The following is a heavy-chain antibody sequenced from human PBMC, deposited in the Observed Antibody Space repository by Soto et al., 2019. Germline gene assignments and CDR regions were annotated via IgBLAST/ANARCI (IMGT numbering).Heavy chain of an antibody. CDR3: ENAQTYYYDSSGYGVRDY. CDR2: ISGSGGST. Sequence: EVQLLESGGGLVQPGGSLRLSCAASGFTFSSYAMSWVRQAPGKGLEWVSAISGSGGSTYYADSVKGRFTISRDNSKNTLYLQMNSLRAEDTAVYYCENAQTYYYDSSGYGVRDYWGQGTLVTVSS. V-gene: IGHV3-23*01. CDR1: GFTFSSYA. D-gene: IGHD3-22*01. J-gene: IGHJ4*02.